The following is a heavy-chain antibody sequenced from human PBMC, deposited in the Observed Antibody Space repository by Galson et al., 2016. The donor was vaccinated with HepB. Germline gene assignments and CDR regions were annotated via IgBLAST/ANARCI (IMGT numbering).Heavy chain of an antibody. J-gene: IGHJ4*02. D-gene: IGHD5-12*01. CDR1: GYTFTNYY. CDR2: INPSGGTT. Sequence: SVKVSCKASGYTFTNYYMHWVRQAPGQGLEWMGIINPSGGTTTYAQKFQGSVTMIRDTSTTTVYMELSSLRSADTAVYYCARGADSGYDLGDYWGQGTLVTVSS. V-gene: IGHV1-46*01. CDR3: ARGADSGYDLGDY.